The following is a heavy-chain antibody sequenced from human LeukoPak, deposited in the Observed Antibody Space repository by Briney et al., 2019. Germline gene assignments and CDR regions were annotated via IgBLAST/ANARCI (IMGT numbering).Heavy chain of an antibody. CDR3: ARDVYGDYGSDY. V-gene: IGHV3-23*01. D-gene: IGHD4-17*01. CDR2: ISADGGGT. CDR1: GFTFSSYV. Sequence: GGSLRLSCAASGFTFSSYVMSWVRQAPGKGLEWVSTISADGGGTYYADSVKGRFTISRDNAKNSLYLQMNSLRAEDTAVYYCARDVYGDYGSDYWGQGTLVTVSS. J-gene: IGHJ4*02.